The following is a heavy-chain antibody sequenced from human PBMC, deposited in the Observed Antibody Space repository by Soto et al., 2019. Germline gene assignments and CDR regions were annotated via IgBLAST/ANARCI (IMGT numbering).Heavy chain of an antibody. CDR2: IYYSGST. Sequence: SETLSLTCTVSGGSISSSSYYWGWIRQPPGKGLEWIGSIYYSGSTYYNPSLKSRVTISVDTSKNQFSLNLSSVTAADTAVYYCARVGDYGDYVSWFDPWGQGTLVTVSS. CDR3: ARVGDYGDYVSWFDP. J-gene: IGHJ5*02. D-gene: IGHD4-17*01. CDR1: GGSISSSSYY. V-gene: IGHV4-39*01.